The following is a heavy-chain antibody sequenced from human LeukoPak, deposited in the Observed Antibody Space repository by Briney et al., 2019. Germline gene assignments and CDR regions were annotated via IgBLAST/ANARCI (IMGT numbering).Heavy chain of an antibody. D-gene: IGHD4-17*01. CDR1: GFTFSSYS. V-gene: IGHV3-21*01. J-gene: IGHJ3*02. Sequence: GSLRLSCAASGFTFSSYSVNWVRQAPGKGLEWVSSISSSSSYIYYADSVKGRFTISRDNAKNSLYLQMNSLRAEDTAVYYCARVDDYDDAFDIWGQGTMVTVSS. CDR3: ARVDDYDDAFDI. CDR2: ISSSSSYI.